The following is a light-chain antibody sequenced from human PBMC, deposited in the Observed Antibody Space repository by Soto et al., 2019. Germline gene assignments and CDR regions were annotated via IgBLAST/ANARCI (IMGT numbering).Light chain of an antibody. J-gene: IGLJ1*01. V-gene: IGLV2-14*01. CDR3: SSYTSSSSQV. CDR2: DVS. Sequence: QPVLTQPASVSGSPGQSITISCTGTYRDVGGYNYVAWYQQYPGKAPKLMIYDVSFRPSGVSNRFSGSKSDITASLTISGLQAEDEADYYCSSYTSSSSQVFGTGTKVTVL. CDR1: YRDVGGYNY.